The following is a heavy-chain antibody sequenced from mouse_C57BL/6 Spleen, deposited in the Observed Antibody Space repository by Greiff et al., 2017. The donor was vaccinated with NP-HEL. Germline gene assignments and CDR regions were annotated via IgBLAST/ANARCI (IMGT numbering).Heavy chain of an antibody. J-gene: IGHJ1*03. Sequence: EVKLMESGGGLVQPGGSLKLSCAASGFTFSDYYMYWVRQTPEKRLEWVAYISNGGGSTYYPDTVKGRFTISRDNAKNTLYLQMSRLKSEDTAMYYCARQGNYYGSSGDWYFDVWGTGTTVTVSS. CDR3: ARQGNYYGSSGDWYFDV. CDR2: ISNGGGST. V-gene: IGHV5-12*01. CDR1: GFTFSDYY. D-gene: IGHD1-1*01.